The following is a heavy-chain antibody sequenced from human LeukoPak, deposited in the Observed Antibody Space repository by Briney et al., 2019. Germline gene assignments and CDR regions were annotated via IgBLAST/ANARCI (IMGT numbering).Heavy chain of an antibody. V-gene: IGHV1-2*02. J-gene: IGHJ4*02. CDR3: ARSDSDDYGDYFDY. CDR1: GYTLTGYY. Sequence: ASVKVSCKASGYTLTGYYMHWVRQAPGQGLEWMGWINPNSGGTNYARKFQGRVTMTRDTSISTAYMELSRLRSDDTAVYYCARSDSDDYGDYFDYWGQGTLVTVSS. CDR2: INPNSGGT. D-gene: IGHD4-17*01.